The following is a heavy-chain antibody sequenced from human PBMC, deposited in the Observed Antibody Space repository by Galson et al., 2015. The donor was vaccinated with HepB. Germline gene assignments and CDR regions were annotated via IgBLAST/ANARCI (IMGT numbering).Heavy chain of an antibody. V-gene: IGHV3-7*01. J-gene: IGHJ5*02. CDR3: ARGRGSFDP. CDR1: GFSFSSYW. CDR2: IKEDGSYK. D-gene: IGHD3-10*01. Sequence: SLRLSCAASGFSFSSYWMSWVRQAPGKGLEWVANIKEDGSYKYYVDSVKGRFTISRDNAKNSLYLQMNSLRAEDTAVYYCARGRGSFDPWGQGTLVTVSS.